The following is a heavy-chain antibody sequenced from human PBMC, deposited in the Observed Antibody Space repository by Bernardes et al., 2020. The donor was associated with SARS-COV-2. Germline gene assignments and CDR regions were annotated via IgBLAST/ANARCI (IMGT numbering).Heavy chain of an antibody. CDR1: GFTFSSYA. CDR2: ISGSGGST. Sequence: SLRLSCAASGFTFSSYAMSWVRQAPGKGLEWVSAISGSGGSTYYADSVKGRFTISRDNSKNTLYLQMNSLRAEDTAVYYCAKDGITIFGVVIDGFDYWGQGTLVTVSS. CDR3: AKDGITIFGVVIDGFDY. J-gene: IGHJ4*02. V-gene: IGHV3-23*01. D-gene: IGHD3-3*01.